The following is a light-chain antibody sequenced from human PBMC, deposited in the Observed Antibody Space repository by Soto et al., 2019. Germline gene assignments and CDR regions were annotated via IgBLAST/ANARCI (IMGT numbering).Light chain of an antibody. V-gene: IGLV2-14*01. Sequence: QSVLTQPASVSGSPGQSITISCTGTSSDVGAYNYVSWYQQHPGKAPKLMISEVNNRPSGVSNRFSGSKSANTASLTISGLQAEDEADYYCSSYTSSSAVVFGGGTKRTVL. CDR3: SSYTSSSAVV. CDR2: EVN. CDR1: SSDVGAYNY. J-gene: IGLJ2*01.